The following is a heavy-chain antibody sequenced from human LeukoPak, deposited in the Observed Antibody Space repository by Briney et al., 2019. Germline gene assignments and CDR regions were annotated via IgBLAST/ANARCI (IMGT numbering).Heavy chain of an antibody. D-gene: IGHD1-26*01. CDR2: VWYDGTNI. J-gene: IGHJ4*01. Sequence: SGGSLRLSCAASGFTFNIYAMHWVRQAPGKGLEWVAVVWYDGTNIHYVDSVKGRFTISRDNSKSTLYLQMNSLTAEDTAVYYCARGGYSGTYFFDYWGQGTPVSVSS. V-gene: IGHV3-33*08. CDR1: GFTFNIYA. CDR3: ARGGYSGTYFFDY.